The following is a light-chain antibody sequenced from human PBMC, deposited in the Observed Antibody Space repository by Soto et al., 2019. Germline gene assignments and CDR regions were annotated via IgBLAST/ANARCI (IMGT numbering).Light chain of an antibody. CDR2: GPS. J-gene: IGKJ1*01. CDR1: QSVSYN. Sequence: EIVMTQSPPTLSVSPGEIATLSCRSSQSVSYNIAWYQHKPGQAPRLLIYGPSTRATGIPARFSGSGSGTEFTLTISSLQSEDFALYYCQQYNNWPRTFGQGTKVDIK. V-gene: IGKV3-15*01. CDR3: QQYNNWPRT.